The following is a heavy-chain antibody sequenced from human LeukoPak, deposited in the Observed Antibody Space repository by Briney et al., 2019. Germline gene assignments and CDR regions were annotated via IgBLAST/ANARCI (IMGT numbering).Heavy chain of an antibody. Sequence: SETLSLTCAVYGGSFSSYYWSWIRQPAGKGLEWLGRIYTSGSTNYNPSLKSRVTMSVDTSKNQFSLKLSSVTAADTAVYYCARVSPHIVVVVAATRGDYFDYWGQGTLVTVSS. D-gene: IGHD2-15*01. CDR3: ARVSPHIVVVVAATRGDYFDY. J-gene: IGHJ4*02. CDR2: IYTSGST. CDR1: GGSFSSYY. V-gene: IGHV4-59*10.